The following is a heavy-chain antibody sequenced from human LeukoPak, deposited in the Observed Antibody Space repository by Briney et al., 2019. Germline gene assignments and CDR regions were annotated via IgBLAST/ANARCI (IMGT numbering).Heavy chain of an antibody. D-gene: IGHD2-2*01. CDR2: INPRSGGT. J-gene: IGHJ4*02. Sequence: ASVKVSCKASGYTFTANYMHWVRQAPGQGLEWMGWINPRSGGTNYGEKFRGWVTKTRDTSITTAYMELSSLRFDDTAVYYCARGSGTSWFDYWGQGTLVTVSS. CDR1: GYTFTANY. V-gene: IGHV1-2*04. CDR3: ARGSGTSWFDY.